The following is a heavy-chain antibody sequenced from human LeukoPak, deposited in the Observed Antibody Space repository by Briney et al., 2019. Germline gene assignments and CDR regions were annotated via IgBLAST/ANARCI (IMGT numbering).Heavy chain of an antibody. V-gene: IGHV3-23*01. CDR1: GFTFSNYG. CDR3: VKARMPHCGTDCLES. D-gene: IGHD2-21*02. CDR2: IRGSGGGT. Sequence: GESLRLSCAASGFTFSNYGMSWVRQAPGKGLEWVSVIRGSGGGTYYADSVKGRFTISRDNSKNTVYLQINSLRAEDTAVYYCVKARMPHCGTDCLESWGQGTLVTVSS. J-gene: IGHJ4*02.